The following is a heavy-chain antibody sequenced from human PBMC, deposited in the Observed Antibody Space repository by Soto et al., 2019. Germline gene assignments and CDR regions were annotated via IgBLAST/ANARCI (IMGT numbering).Heavy chain of an antibody. CDR1: GYGFTTYG. V-gene: IGHV1-18*01. J-gene: IGHJ4*02. D-gene: IGHD1-1*01. CDR3: ARGRYGDY. CDR2: ISAHNGNT. Sequence: QVHLVQSGAEVKKPGASVKVSCKGSGYGFTTYGITWVRQAPGQGLEWMAWISAHNGNTNYAPKLQGRVTVTRDTATSTADMELRSLRADDTAVYYCARGRYGDYWGQGALVTVSS.